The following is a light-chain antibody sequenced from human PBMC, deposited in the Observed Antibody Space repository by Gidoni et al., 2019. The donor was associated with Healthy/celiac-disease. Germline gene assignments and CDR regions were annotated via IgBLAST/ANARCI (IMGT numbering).Light chain of an antibody. V-gene: IGKV3-20*01. CDR3: QQYGSSPSCS. CDR2: GAS. J-gene: IGKJ2*04. CDR1: QSVSSSY. Sequence: EIVLTQSPGTLSLSPGERATLSCRASQSVSSSYLAWYQQKPGQALRLLIYGASSRATGIPDRFSGSGSGTDFTLTISRLEPEDFAVYYCQQYGSSPSCSFGQGTKLEIK.